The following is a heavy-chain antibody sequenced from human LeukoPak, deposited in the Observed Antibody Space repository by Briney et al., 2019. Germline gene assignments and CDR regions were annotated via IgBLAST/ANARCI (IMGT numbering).Heavy chain of an antibody. V-gene: IGHV4-38-2*02. J-gene: IGHJ4*02. Sequence: SETLSLTCTVSGYSISSGYYWGWIRQPPGKGLEWIGSFYHGGSTYYNSSLKSRVTISVDTSRNQFSLKLSSVTAADTAVYYCARVLLWFGESEFWGQGTLVTVSS. CDR3: ARVLLWFGESEF. CDR1: GYSISSGYY. D-gene: IGHD3-10*01. CDR2: FYHGGST.